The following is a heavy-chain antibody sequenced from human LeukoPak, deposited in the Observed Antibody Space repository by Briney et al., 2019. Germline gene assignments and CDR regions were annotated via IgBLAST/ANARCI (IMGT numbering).Heavy chain of an antibody. CDR3: ARVRCSSTSCYPDYYGMDV. CDR2: ISSSGSTI. CDR1: GFTFSSYT. Sequence: PGGSLRLSCAASGFTFSSYTMNWVRQAPGKGLEWVSYISSSGSTIYYADSVKGRFTISRDNAKNSLYLQMNSLRAEDTAVYYCARVRCSSTSCYPDYYGMDVWGQGTTVTVSS. V-gene: IGHV3-48*04. D-gene: IGHD2-2*01. J-gene: IGHJ6*02.